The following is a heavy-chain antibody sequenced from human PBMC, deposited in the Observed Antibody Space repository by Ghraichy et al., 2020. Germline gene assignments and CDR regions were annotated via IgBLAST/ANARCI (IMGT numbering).Heavy chain of an antibody. CDR1: GFIFGGYN. V-gene: IGHV3-48*02. J-gene: IGHJ4*01. CDR3: VREYSSSSPFDS. CDR2: ISYGSDVI. Sequence: GGSLRLSCAASGFIFGGYNMHWVRQAPGKGLEWVSFISYGSDVIYYADSVMGRFAISRDNAKNSLYLQMDILRDDGTVLYYCVREYSSSSPFDSWGHGTQVTGSS. D-gene: IGHD6-6*01.